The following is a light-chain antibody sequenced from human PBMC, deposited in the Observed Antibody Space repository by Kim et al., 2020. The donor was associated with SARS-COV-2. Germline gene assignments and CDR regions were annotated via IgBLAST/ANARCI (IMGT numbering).Light chain of an antibody. J-gene: IGLJ2*01. CDR1: NICTKN. CDR3: QVWDSNSDPVV. Sequence: APGQTARCTWGGNNICTKNVHWYRQKAGQAPVLVIYYDHDRPSGIPERFSGSNSGNTATLTISRVEAEDEADYYCQVWDSNSDPVVFGGGTQLTVL. V-gene: IGLV3-21*04. CDR2: YDH.